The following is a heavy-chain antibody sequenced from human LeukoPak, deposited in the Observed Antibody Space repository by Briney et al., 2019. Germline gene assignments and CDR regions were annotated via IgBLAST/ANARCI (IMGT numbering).Heavy chain of an antibody. V-gene: IGHV3-53*05. J-gene: IGHJ4*02. CDR1: GFTVSSNY. CDR2: IYSGGST. D-gene: IGHD3-10*01. CDR3: ATARIGSGSWFYYFDY. Sequence: PGGSLRLSCAASGFTVSSNYMSWVRQAPGKGLEWVSVIYSGGSTYYADSVKGRFTISRDNSKNTLYLQMNSLRAEDTAVYYCATARIGSGSWFYYFDYWGQGTLVTVSS.